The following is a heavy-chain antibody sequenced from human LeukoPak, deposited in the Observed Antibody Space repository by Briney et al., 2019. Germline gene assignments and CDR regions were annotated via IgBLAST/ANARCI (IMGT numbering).Heavy chain of an antibody. CDR2: IYYSGST. V-gene: IGHV4-59*01. CDR1: GGSISSYY. CDR3: ARYETQIGRKDYYYDSSGYEIGNWFDP. J-gene: IGHJ5*02. Sequence: PSETLSLTCTVSGGSISSYYWSWIRQPLGKGLEWIGYIYYSGSTNYNPSLKSRVTISVDTSKNQFSLKLSSVTAADTAVYYCARYETQIGRKDYYYDSSGYEIGNWFDPWGQGTLVTVSS. D-gene: IGHD3-22*01.